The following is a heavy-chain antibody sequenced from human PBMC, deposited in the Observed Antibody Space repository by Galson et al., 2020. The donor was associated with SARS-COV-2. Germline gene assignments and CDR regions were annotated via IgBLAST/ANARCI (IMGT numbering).Heavy chain of an antibody. CDR2: VSGSGDAR. V-gene: IGHV3-23*01. J-gene: IGHJ4*02. Sequence: GGSLRLSCAASGFTFSTYAMSWVRQAPGKGLEWVSVVSGSGDARYYADSVKGRFTISRDNAKNTLYLQMDSLRTEDTAVYYCVKGERFAATGVPTLDDWGQGTLVPVS. CDR1: GFTFSTYA. D-gene: IGHD2-8*01. CDR3: VKGERFAATGVPTLDD.